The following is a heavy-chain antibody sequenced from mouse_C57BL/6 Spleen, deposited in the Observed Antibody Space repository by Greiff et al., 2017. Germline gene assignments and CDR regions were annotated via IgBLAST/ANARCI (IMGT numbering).Heavy chain of an antibody. D-gene: IGHD2-4*01. J-gene: IGHJ3*01. V-gene: IGHV3-1*01. CDR2: ISYSGST. CDR3: ARGVYYDSPGFAY. CDR1: GYSITSGYD. Sequence: EVMLVESGPGMVKPSQSLSLTCTVTGYSITSGYDWHWIRHFPGNKLEWMGYISYSGSTNYNPSLKSRISITHDTSKNHFFLKLNSVTTADTATYYCARGVYYDSPGFAYWGQGTLVTVSA.